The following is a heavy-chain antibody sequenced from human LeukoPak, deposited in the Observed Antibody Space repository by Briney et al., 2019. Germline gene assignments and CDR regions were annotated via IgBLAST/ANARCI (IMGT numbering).Heavy chain of an antibody. J-gene: IGHJ4*02. Sequence: GGSLRLSCAASGFTFSSYAMSWVRQAPGKGLEWVSAISSSGGSTYYADSVKGRFTISRDNSKNTLSLQMNSLRAEDTAVYYCAKGIQWAVAGTYFDYWGQGPLVTVS. CDR2: ISSSGGST. CDR1: GFTFSSYA. CDR3: AKGIQWAVAGTYFDY. V-gene: IGHV3-23*01. D-gene: IGHD6-19*01.